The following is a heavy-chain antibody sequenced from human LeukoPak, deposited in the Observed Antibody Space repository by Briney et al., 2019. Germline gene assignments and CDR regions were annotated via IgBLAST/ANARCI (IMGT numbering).Heavy chain of an antibody. Sequence: GGSLRLSCAASGFTVSSNYMSWVRQAPGKGLEWVLVIYSGGSTYYADSVKGRFTISRDNSKDTLYLQMNSLRAEDTAVYYCYSATMVGYWGQGTLVTVSS. CDR2: IYSGGST. CDR1: GFTVSSNY. CDR3: YSATMVGY. D-gene: IGHD3-10*02. V-gene: IGHV3-53*01. J-gene: IGHJ4*02.